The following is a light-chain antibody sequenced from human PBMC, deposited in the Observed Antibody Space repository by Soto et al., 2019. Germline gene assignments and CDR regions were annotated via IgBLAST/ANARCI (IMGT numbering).Light chain of an antibody. CDR2: DVN. CDR3: TSWTTSTTMI. CDR1: SSDIGAYNF. Sequence: QSVLTQPASVSGSPGQSITISCTGTSSDIGAYNFVSWYQQHPGKAPKLMLYDVNIRPSGVSNRFSGSESGNTASLTISGLQAEDEADYYCTSWTTSTTMIFGGGTKATVL. V-gene: IGLV2-14*03. J-gene: IGLJ2*01.